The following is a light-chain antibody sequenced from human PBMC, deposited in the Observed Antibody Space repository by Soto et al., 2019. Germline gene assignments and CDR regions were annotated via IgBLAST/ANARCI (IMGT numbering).Light chain of an antibody. CDR2: GAS. CDR1: QSVSTD. V-gene: IGKV3-15*01. J-gene: IGKJ1*01. Sequence: EIVMTQSPATLSVSPGERATLSCRASQSVSTDLAWYQQKPGQAPRLLIYGASTRATGIPARFSGSGSGTEFNLTLSSLQSEDFVVYYCQQYNKWPPWTFGQGTKVEIK. CDR3: QQYNKWPPWT.